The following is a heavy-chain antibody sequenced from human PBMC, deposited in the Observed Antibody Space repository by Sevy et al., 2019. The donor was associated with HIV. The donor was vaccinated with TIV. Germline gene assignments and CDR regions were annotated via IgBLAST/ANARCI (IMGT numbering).Heavy chain of an antibody. CDR1: GFKVNDYY. Sequence: GGSLGRCCAVSGFKVNDYYMSWIRQAPGKRLEWVSYMGGIGPTKYYAESVRGRFTISRDKAKNSLYLQMSSLSADDTAMYFCARASNLWFFDYWGQGAQVTVSS. D-gene: IGHD3-9*01. CDR3: ARASNLWFFDY. CDR2: MGGIGPTK. J-gene: IGHJ4*02. V-gene: IGHV3-11*01.